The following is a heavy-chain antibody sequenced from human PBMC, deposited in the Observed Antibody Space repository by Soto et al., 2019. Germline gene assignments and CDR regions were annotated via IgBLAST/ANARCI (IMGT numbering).Heavy chain of an antibody. V-gene: IGHV3-48*01. J-gene: IGHJ4*02. CDR3: ARDLNYGLFDY. CDR2: ISSSSSTI. Sequence: EVQLVESGGGLVQPGGSLRLSCAASGFTFSSYSMNWVRQAPGKGLGWVSYISSSSSTIYYGDSVKARFTISRDNAKNSLYLQMNGLRADDTAVYYCARDLNYGLFDYWGQGTLVTVSS. D-gene: IGHD4-17*01. CDR1: GFTFSSYS.